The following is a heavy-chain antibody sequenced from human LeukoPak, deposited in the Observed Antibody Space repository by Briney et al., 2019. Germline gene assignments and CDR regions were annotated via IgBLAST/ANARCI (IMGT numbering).Heavy chain of an antibody. Sequence: PGGSLRLSCAASGFTFSSYAMSWVRQAPGKGLEWVSAISGSGGSTYYADSVKGRFTISRDNSKNTLYLQMNSLRAEDTAVYHCARDSGSYLQPTDYWGQGTLVTVSS. CDR2: ISGSGGST. CDR3: ARDSGSYLQPTDY. CDR1: GFTFSSYA. J-gene: IGHJ4*02. D-gene: IGHD1-26*01. V-gene: IGHV3-23*01.